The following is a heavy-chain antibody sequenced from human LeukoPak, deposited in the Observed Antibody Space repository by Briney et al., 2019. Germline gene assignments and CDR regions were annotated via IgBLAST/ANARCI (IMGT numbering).Heavy chain of an antibody. Sequence: SETLSLTCTVSGGSISSYYWSWIRQPAGKGLEWIGRIYTSGSTNYNPSLKSRVTMSVDTSKNQFSLKLSSVTAADTAVYYCASRPEAYYDILTGYYPLIYWGQGTLVTVSS. CDR2: IYTSGST. D-gene: IGHD3-9*01. CDR3: ASRPEAYYDILTGYYPLIY. CDR1: GGSISSYY. V-gene: IGHV4-4*07. J-gene: IGHJ4*02.